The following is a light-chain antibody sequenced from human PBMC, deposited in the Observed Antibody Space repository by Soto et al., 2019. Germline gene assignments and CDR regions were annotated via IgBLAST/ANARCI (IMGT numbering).Light chain of an antibody. J-gene: IGLJ1*01. Sequence: QSVLNPPPSASGSPGQSVTISCTGTSSDVGASEYVSWYQQHPGKAPKLMIYQVSKRPSGVPDRFSGSRSGNTASLTVSGLQAEDEADYYCTSYTSSYIFVLGGGTKVTVL. V-gene: IGLV2-8*01. CDR2: QVS. CDR1: SSDVGASEY. CDR3: TSYTSSYIFV.